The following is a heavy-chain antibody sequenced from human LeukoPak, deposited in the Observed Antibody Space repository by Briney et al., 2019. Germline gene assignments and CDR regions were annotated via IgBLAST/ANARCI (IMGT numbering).Heavy chain of an antibody. J-gene: IGHJ4*02. Sequence: VGSLRLSCAASGFTFSSYEMNWVRQAPGKGLEWVSYISSSGSTIYYADSVKGRFTISRDNSKNTLYLQMNSLRPEDTAVYYCARDLHCSGGSCYSGLHYWGQGTLVTVSS. CDR1: GFTFSSYE. D-gene: IGHD2-15*01. CDR3: ARDLHCSGGSCYSGLHY. CDR2: ISSSGSTI. V-gene: IGHV3-48*03.